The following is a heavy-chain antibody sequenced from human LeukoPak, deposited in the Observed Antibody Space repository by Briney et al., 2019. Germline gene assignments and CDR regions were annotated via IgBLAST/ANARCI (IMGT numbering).Heavy chain of an antibody. CDR1: GFTSSSYA. V-gene: IGHV3-23*01. J-gene: IGHJ4*02. CDR2: ISGSGGST. CDR3: AKMLVSGIVVVISYFDY. D-gene: IGHD3-22*01. Sequence: GGSLRLSCAASGFTSSSYAMSWVRQAPGKGLEWVSAISGSGGSTYYADSVKGRFTISRDNSKNTLYLQMNSLRAEDTAVYYCAKMLVSGIVVVISYFDYWGQGTLVTVSS.